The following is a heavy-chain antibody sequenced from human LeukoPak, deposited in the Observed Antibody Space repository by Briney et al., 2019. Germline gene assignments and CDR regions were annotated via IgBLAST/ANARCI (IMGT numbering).Heavy chain of an antibody. Sequence: PSETLSLTCTVSGGSISSSSYYWGWIRQPPGKGLEWIGSIYYSGSTYYNPSLKSRVTISVDTSKNQFSLKLSSVTAADTAVYYCATQRGAHYDFWSGHFNNWFDPRGQGTLVTVSS. CDR2: IYYSGST. CDR3: ATQRGAHYDFWSGHFNNWFDP. V-gene: IGHV4-39*01. D-gene: IGHD3-3*01. CDR1: GGSISSSSYY. J-gene: IGHJ5*02.